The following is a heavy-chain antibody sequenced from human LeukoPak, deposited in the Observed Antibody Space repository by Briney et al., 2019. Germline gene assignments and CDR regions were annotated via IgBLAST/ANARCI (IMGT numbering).Heavy chain of an antibody. D-gene: IGHD5-18*01. V-gene: IGHV3-7*01. CDR3: ARARIQLWLLEFDY. J-gene: IGHJ4*02. CDR1: GFTFSSYW. CDR2: IKQDGSEK. Sequence: PGGSLRLSCAASGFTFSSYWMSWVRQAPGKGLEWVANIKQDGSEKYYVDSMKGRFTISRDNAKNSLYLQMNSLRAEDTAVYYCARARIQLWLLEFDYWGQGTLVTVSS.